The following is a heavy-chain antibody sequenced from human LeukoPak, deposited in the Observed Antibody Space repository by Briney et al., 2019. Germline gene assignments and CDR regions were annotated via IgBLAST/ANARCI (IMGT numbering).Heavy chain of an antibody. J-gene: IGHJ4*02. Sequence: GGSLKLSCAASGFTFSGSAMHWVRQASGKGLEWVGRIRSKANSYATAYAASVKGRFTISRDDSKNTAYLQMNSLKTEDTAVYYSTSGSTAMNDYWGQGTLVTVSS. CDR2: IRSKANSYAT. CDR3: TSGSTAMNDY. CDR1: GFTFSGSA. D-gene: IGHD5-18*01. V-gene: IGHV3-73*01.